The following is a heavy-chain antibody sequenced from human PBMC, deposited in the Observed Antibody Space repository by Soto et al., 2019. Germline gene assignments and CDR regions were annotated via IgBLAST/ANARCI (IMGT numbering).Heavy chain of an antibody. J-gene: IGHJ5*02. CDR3: AHYVSSSPAGWFDP. D-gene: IGHD3-10*02. Sequence: QITLKESGPTLVKPTQTLTLTCTFSGLSLSTSGEAVCWIRQPPGKALEWLALIYWDYDNRYNPTLKTMLTITQANYKNQVVLTMTKMDTVDNDTYYCAHYVSSSPAGWFDPWGQGILVTVSS. CDR2: IYWDYDN. CDR1: GLSLSTSGEA. V-gene: IGHV2-5*02.